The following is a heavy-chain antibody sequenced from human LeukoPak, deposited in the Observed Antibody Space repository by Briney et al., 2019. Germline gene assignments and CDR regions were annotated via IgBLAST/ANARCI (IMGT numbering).Heavy chain of an antibody. V-gene: IGHV1-69*05. J-gene: IGHJ4*02. CDR3: ATWSNFGELYGDFDY. CDR2: IIPIFGTA. D-gene: IGHD3-10*01. Sequence: GASVKVSCKASGGTFSSYAISWVRQAPGQGLEWMGGIIPIFGTANYAQKFQGRVTITTDESTSTAYMELSSLRSEDTAVYYCATWSNFGELYGDFDYWGQGTLVTVSS. CDR1: GGTFSSYA.